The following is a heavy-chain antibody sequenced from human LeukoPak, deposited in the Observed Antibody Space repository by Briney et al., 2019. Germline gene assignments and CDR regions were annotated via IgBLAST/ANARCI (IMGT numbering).Heavy chain of an antibody. CDR1: GGSIGSTRYY. CDR2: IYYSGST. Sequence: SETLSLTCTVSGGSIGSTRYYWGWIRQPPGKGLEWIGYIYYSGSTYYNPSLKSRVTISVDTSKNQFSLKLSSVTAADTAVYYCARDRGDKGAFDYWGQGTLVTVSS. J-gene: IGHJ4*02. V-gene: IGHV4-30-4*08. D-gene: IGHD7-27*01. CDR3: ARDRGDKGAFDY.